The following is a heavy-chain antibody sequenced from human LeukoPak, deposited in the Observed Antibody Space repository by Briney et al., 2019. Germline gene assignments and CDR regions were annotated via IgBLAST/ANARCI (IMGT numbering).Heavy chain of an antibody. CDR3: AGAADYYDSSGLEGFDY. CDR1: GFTFSSYE. Sequence: PGGSLRLSCAASGFTFSSYEMNWVRQAPGKGLEWVSYISSSGSTIYYADPVKGRFTISRDNAKNSLYLQMNSLRAEDTAVYYCAGAADYYDSSGLEGFDYWGQGTLVTVSS. D-gene: IGHD3-22*01. CDR2: ISSSGSTI. J-gene: IGHJ4*02. V-gene: IGHV3-48*03.